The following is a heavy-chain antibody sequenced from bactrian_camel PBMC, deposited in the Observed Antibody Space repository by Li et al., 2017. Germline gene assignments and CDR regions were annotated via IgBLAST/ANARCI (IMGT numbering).Heavy chain of an antibody. CDR1: GEGFGRCC. CDR2: QRDAAT. CDR3: ASRVGLCGPHWSKLRSDS. V-gene: IGHV3S31*01. J-gene: IGHJ4*01. Sequence: DVQLVDSGRARLQPGAELVLAGSAIGEGFGRCCMGWFRQAPGKEPEGVAAQRDAATYYADSVKGRFSISRDIADHTLSLQMSNLTPEHPALYSCASRVGLCGPHWSKLRSDSRGPGTQVTVS. D-gene: IGHD5*01.